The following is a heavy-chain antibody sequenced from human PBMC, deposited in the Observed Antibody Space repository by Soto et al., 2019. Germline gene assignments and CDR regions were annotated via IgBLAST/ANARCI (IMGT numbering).Heavy chain of an antibody. CDR2: IWYDGSNK. CDR1: GFTFSSYG. J-gene: IGHJ3*02. Sequence: QVQLVESGGGVVQPGRSLRLSCAASGFTFSSYGMHWVRQAPGKGLEWVAVIWYDGSNKYYADYVKGRFTISRDNSKNTVYLQMNSLRAEDTAVYYCARDLDIVVVVAAIGAFDIWGQGTMVTVSS. V-gene: IGHV3-33*01. D-gene: IGHD2-15*01. CDR3: ARDLDIVVVVAAIGAFDI.